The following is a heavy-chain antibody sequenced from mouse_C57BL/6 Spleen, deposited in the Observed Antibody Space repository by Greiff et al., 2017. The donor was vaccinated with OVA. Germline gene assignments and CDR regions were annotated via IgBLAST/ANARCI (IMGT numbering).Heavy chain of an antibody. D-gene: IGHD2-1*01. CDR2: IYPGGGYT. Sequence: QVQLKESGAELVRPGTSVKMSCKASGYTFTNYWIGWAKQRPGHGLEWIGDIYPGGGYTNYNEKFKGKATLTADKSSSTAYMQFSSLTSEDSAIYYCARVYGNYYAMDYWGQGTSVTVSS. J-gene: IGHJ4*01. V-gene: IGHV1-63*01. CDR1: GYTFTNYW. CDR3: ARVYGNYYAMDY.